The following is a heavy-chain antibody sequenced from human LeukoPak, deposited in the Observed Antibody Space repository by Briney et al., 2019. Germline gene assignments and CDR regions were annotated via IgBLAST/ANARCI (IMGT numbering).Heavy chain of an antibody. V-gene: IGHV4-59*01. CDR1: GGSISSYY. J-gene: IGHJ3*02. CDR2: VYYSGST. D-gene: IGHD3-10*01. Sequence: PSETLSLTCTVSGGSISSYYWSWIRQPPGKGLEWIGYVYYSGSTNYNPSLKSRVTISVDTSKNQFSLKLSSVTAADTAVYYCARYYYGSGSLDAFDIWGQGTMVTVSS. CDR3: ARYYYGSGSLDAFDI.